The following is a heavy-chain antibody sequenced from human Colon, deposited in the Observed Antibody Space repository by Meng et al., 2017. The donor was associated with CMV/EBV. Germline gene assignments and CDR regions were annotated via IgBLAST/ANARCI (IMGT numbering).Heavy chain of an antibody. CDR1: GYY. CDR3: ARVNRLYDLLTGYYPNYFDY. J-gene: IGHJ4*02. V-gene: IGHV4-31*02. D-gene: IGHD3-9*01. Sequence: GYYWSWIRQHPGKGLEWIGYIFYTGDTYYIPSLKSRLTISVDTSKNQFSLRLSSVTAADTAVYYCARVNRLYDLLTGYYPNYFDYWGQGTLVTVSS. CDR2: IFYTGDT.